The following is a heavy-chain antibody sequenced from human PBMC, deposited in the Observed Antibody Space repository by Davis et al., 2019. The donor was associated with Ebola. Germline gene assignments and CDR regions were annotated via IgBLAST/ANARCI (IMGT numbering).Heavy chain of an antibody. D-gene: IGHD6-19*01. J-gene: IGHJ3*02. CDR2: IESDGIDT. CDR3: AAQGSGWSVPFDI. V-gene: IGHV3-74*01. Sequence: GESLKISCEASGFGFRHYWMHWVRHVPGKGLVWVSRIESDGIDTIYAASVKGRFTISRDNAKNSLYLQMNSLRAEDTAVYYCAAQGSGWSVPFDIWGQGTMVTVSS. CDR1: GFGFRHYW.